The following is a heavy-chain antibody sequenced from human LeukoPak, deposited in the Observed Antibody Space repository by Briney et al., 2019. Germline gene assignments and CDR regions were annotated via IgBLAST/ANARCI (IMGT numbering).Heavy chain of an antibody. CDR1: GFTFSSYA. J-gene: IGHJ4*02. Sequence: PGGSLRLSCAASGFTFSSYAMSWVRQAPGKGLEWVSAISGSGGSTYYADSVKGRFTISRDNSKNTLFLQMNSLRAVDTAVYYCAKGGSSSWDYFDYWGQGTLVTVSS. V-gene: IGHV3-23*01. CDR3: AKGGSSSWDYFDY. D-gene: IGHD6-13*01. CDR2: ISGSGGST.